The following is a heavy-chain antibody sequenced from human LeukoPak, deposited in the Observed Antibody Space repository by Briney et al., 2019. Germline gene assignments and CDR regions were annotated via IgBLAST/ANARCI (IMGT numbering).Heavy chain of an antibody. CDR1: GGSISSSSYY. J-gene: IGHJ3*02. Sequence: PSETLSLTCTVSGGSISSSSYYWGWIRQPPGKGLEWIESIYYSGSTYYNPSLKSRVTISVDTSKNQFSLKLSSVTAADTAVYYCARDTFWGEPTLLNYYYDSSGYYPGAFDIWGQGTMVTVSS. CDR2: IYYSGST. CDR3: ARDTFWGEPTLLNYYYDSSGYYPGAFDI. V-gene: IGHV4-39*02. D-gene: IGHD3-22*01.